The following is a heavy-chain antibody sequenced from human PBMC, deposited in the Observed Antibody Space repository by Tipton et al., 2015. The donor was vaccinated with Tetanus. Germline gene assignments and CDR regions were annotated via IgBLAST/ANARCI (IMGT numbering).Heavy chain of an antibody. CDR2: ISYTGTT. CDR1: Y. D-gene: IGHD2/OR15-2a*01. CDR3: ARVSRRNFYFDY. J-gene: IGHJ4*02. V-gene: IGHV4-31*02. Sequence: YWIGWIRQHPGKGLDWIGYISYTGTTHYNPSLKSRVTISLDRSKNQFSLKLTSVTVADSAVYFCARVSRRNFYFDYWGPGAQVTVSS.